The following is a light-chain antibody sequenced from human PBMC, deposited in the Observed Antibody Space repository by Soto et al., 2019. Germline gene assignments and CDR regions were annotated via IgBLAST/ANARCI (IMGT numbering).Light chain of an antibody. CDR2: DVT. Sequence: QSALTQPRSVSGSPGQAVTISCTGSSSDIGGYNYVSWYQQHPGKAPKLMIYDVTKRPSGVPDRFSGSKSGYTASLTVSGLQTEDEAFYYCSSSAGIYHYLVFGGGTKLTVL. J-gene: IGLJ3*02. CDR1: SSDIGGYNY. CDR3: SSSAGIYHYLV. V-gene: IGLV2-11*01.